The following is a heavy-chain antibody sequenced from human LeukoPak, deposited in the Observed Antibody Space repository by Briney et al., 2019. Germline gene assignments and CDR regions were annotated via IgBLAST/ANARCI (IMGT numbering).Heavy chain of an antibody. J-gene: IGHJ3*02. D-gene: IGHD3-10*01. Sequence: GGSLRLSCAASGFTFSSYGMHWVRQAPGKGLEWVAFIRYDGSNKYYADSVKGRFTISRDNSKNSLYLQMNSLGAEDTAVYYCARDAQGRRGAAFDIWGQGTMVTVSS. CDR2: IRYDGSNK. CDR3: ARDAQGRRGAAFDI. CDR1: GFTFSSYG. V-gene: IGHV3-30*02.